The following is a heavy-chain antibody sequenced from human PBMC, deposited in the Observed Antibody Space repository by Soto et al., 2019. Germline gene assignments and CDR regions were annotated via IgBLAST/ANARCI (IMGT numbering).Heavy chain of an antibody. V-gene: IGHV3-33*01. CDR3: ARDWGACPPGECYSHGFDL. Sequence: QEQLVESGGGMVQPGGSLRLSCAVSGFTLDTYGMHWVRQAAGQGLEWVAVSWHDGRHLDYADSVRGRFTVFRDDSKNTLFLEMNGLRGDDPAVYSCARDWGACPPGECYSHGFDLWGQGTLVTVSS. J-gene: IGHJ3*01. D-gene: IGHD2-21*01. CDR1: GFTLDTYG. CDR2: SWHDGRHL.